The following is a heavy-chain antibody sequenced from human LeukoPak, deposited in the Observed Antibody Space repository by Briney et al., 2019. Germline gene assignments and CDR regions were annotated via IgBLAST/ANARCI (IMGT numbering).Heavy chain of an antibody. CDR1: GYTFTNYG. Sequence: ASVKVSCKASGYTFTNYGISWVRQAPGQGLEWMGGIIPIFGTANYAQKFQGRVTITADESTSTAYMELSSLRSEDTAVYYCARARYSGYDKGFDYWGQGTLVTVSS. J-gene: IGHJ4*02. CDR3: ARARYSGYDKGFDY. CDR2: IIPIFGTA. D-gene: IGHD5-12*01. V-gene: IGHV1-69*13.